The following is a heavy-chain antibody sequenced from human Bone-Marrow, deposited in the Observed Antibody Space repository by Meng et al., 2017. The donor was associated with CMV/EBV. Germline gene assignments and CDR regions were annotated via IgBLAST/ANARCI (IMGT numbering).Heavy chain of an antibody. J-gene: IGHJ4*02. Sequence: SETLSLTCVVSGESVSSGAYYWSWIRQPPGKGLEWIGYLSSRGSTTYNPSLRSPLTISVDTSKNHFSLKLSSVTAADTAVYYCARGLGIWGQGTLVTVSS. CDR1: GESVSSGAYY. D-gene: IGHD3-16*01. CDR3: ARGLGI. V-gene: IGHV4-61*03. CDR2: LSSRGST.